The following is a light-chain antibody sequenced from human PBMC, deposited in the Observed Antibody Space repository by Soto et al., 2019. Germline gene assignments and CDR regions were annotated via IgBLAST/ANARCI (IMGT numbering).Light chain of an antibody. J-gene: IGKJ4*01. CDR1: QTISSW. CDR3: QQYNTYLT. Sequence: DIQMTQSPSTLSGSVGDRVTITCRASQTISSWLAWYQQKPGKAPKLLIYKASSLESGVPSRFSGSGSGTEFTLTISSLQPDDLATYYCQQYNTYLTFGGGTKVDIK. CDR2: KAS. V-gene: IGKV1-5*03.